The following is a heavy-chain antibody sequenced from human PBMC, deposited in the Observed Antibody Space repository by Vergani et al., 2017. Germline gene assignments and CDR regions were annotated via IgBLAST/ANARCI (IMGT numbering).Heavy chain of an antibody. V-gene: IGHV4-39*01. CDR3: ARHLRGYSYGVFDY. D-gene: IGHD5-18*01. Sequence: QLQLQESGPGLVKPSETLSLTCTVSGGSITYGAFYWGWIRQSPGKGLEWIGSLYASGRTYYSPSLKSRVAISIDTSKNHFSLRLSSVTAADTAVYYCARHLRGYSYGVFDYWGQGREVTVSS. CDR1: GGSITYGAFY. J-gene: IGHJ4*02. CDR2: LYASGRT.